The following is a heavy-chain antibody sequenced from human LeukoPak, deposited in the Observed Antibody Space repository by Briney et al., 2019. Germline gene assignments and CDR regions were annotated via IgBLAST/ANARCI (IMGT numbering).Heavy chain of an antibody. CDR3: ARGVAAAGTYYFDY. CDR1: GYTFTSYG. J-gene: IGHJ4*02. CDR2: ISAYNGNT. Sequence: VASVKVSCKASGYTFTSYGISWVRQAPRQGLEWMGWISAYNGNTNYVQKLQGRVTMTTDTSTSTAYMELRSLRSDDTAVYYCARGVAAAGTYYFDYWGQGTLVTVSS. D-gene: IGHD6-13*01. V-gene: IGHV1-18*01.